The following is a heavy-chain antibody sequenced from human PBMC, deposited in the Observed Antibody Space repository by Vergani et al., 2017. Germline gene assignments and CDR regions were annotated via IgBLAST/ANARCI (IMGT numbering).Heavy chain of an antibody. Sequence: QVQLVQSGSELKKPGASVKISCKASNYNFTYHAINWVRQAPGQGLEWMGLINTRTGDPKFAQGFSGRFVFSLNTPVTTAHLQISSLKAEDTAIYYCARMRRSGLDFWGQGTLVTVSS. V-gene: IGHV7-4-1*02. J-gene: IGHJ4*02. CDR2: INTRTGDP. CDR1: NYNFTYHA. D-gene: IGHD1-14*01. CDR3: ARMRRSGLDF.